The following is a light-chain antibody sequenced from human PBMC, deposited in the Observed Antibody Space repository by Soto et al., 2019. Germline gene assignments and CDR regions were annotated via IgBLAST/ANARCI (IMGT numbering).Light chain of an antibody. CDR2: GAS. CDR1: QSVSSSY. V-gene: IGKV3D-15*01. J-gene: IGKJ5*01. Sequence: EIVLTQSPATLSLSPGERATLSCRASQSVSSSYLAWYQQKPGQAPRLLIYGASTRATGIPARFSGSGSGTEFTLTISSLKSEDFAVYYCQQYNNWPHITFGHGTRVEIK. CDR3: QQYNNWPHIT.